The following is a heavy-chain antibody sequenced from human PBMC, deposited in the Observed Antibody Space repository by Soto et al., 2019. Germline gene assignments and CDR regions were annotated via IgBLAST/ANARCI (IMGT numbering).Heavy chain of an antibody. CDR2: ISAGNGNT. CDR3: EGGSYRSSWYNWLDP. J-gene: IGHJ5*02. V-gene: IGHV1-3*01. Sequence: ASVKVSCKASGYTFTSYAMHWVRQAPGQRLEWMGWISAGNGNTKYSEKFQDRVTITRDTSASTAYMELSSLRSEDTAVYYCEGGSYRSSWYNWLDPCGQGPLVTVYS. CDR1: GYTFTSYA. D-gene: IGHD6-13*01.